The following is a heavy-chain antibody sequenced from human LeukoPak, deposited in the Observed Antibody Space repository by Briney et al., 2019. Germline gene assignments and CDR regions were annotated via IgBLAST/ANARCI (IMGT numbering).Heavy chain of an antibody. V-gene: IGHV3-15*07. J-gene: IGHJ4*02. Sequence: GGSLRLSCAASDFTFSNAWMNWVRQAPGKGLEWVGRTKSKTDDGTTAYAAPVKGRFTISRDDSKDTLYLQMDSLKTEDTAVYYCTTGPFDYWGQGTLVTVSS. CDR2: TKSKTDDGTT. CDR3: TTGPFDY. CDR1: DFTFSNAW.